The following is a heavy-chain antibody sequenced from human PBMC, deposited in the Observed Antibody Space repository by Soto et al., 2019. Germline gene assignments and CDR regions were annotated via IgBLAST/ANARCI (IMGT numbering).Heavy chain of an antibody. Sequence: DVQLVESGGGLIQPGGSLRLSCAAFGLTVSGKYYMAWVRQAPGKGLEWLSGLYDLDGTYYADSVKGRFITSGDSSKNFVYFKIKALSPDDPAVYYGAGCHLGEHAYDVGGRGTTVTFSS. CDR1: GLTVSGKYY. V-gene: IGHV3-53*01. J-gene: IGHJ3*01. D-gene: IGHD3-16*01. CDR3: AGCHLGEHAYDV. CDR2: LYDLDGT.